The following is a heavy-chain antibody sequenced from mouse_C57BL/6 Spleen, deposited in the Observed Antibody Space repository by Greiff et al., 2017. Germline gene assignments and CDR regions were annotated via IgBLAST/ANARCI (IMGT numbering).Heavy chain of an antibody. Sequence: EVMLVESGGGLVKPGGSLKLSCAASGFTFSDYGMHWVRQAPEKGLEWVAYISSGSSTIYSADTVKGRFTISRDNAKNTLFLQMTSLRSEDTAMYYCARGYDYGPGYAMGYWGQGTSVTVSS. V-gene: IGHV5-17*01. CDR1: GFTFSDYG. J-gene: IGHJ4*01. CDR2: ISSGSSTI. CDR3: ARGYDYGPGYAMGY. D-gene: IGHD2-4*01.